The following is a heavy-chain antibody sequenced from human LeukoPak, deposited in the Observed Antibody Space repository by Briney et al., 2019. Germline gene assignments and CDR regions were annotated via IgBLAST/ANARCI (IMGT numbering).Heavy chain of an antibody. CDR1: GYTFTSYA. CDR3: ARGFGGYDYWVVLDY. J-gene: IGHJ4*02. Sequence: ASVKVSCKASGYTFTSYAMHWVRQAPGQRLEWMGWINAGNGNTKYSQKFQGRVTITRDTSASTAYMELSSLRSEDTAVYYCARGFGGYDYWVVLDYWGQGTLVTVSS. CDR2: INAGNGNT. D-gene: IGHD5-12*01. V-gene: IGHV1-3*01.